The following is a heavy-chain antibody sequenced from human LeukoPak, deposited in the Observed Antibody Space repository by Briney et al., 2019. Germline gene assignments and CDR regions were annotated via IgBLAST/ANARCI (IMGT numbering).Heavy chain of an antibody. D-gene: IGHD5-24*01. V-gene: IGHV3-30*04. CDR1: GFTFSSYA. CDR3: AKGTTDSRLKEMATTDYFDY. CDR2: ISYDGSNK. J-gene: IGHJ4*02. Sequence: GGSLRLSCAASGFTFSSYAMHWVRQAPGKGLEWVAVISYDGSNKYYADSVKGRFTISRDNSKNTLYLQMNRLRAEDTAVYYCAKGTTDSRLKEMATTDYFDYWGQGTLVTVSS.